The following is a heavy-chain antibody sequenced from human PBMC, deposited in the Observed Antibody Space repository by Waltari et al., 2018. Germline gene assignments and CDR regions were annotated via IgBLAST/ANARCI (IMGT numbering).Heavy chain of an antibody. CDR3: ARENSVAGARAFDY. V-gene: IGHV3-NL1*01. J-gene: IGHJ4*02. D-gene: IGHD6-19*01. Sequence: QVQLVESGGGVVQPGTSLRLSCAASGFPFRRYSMHWVRQAPGKGLEWVSVFYSAGSTNYADSVKGRFTISRDNSKNTLSLQMNSLRTEDTAVYYCARENSVAGARAFDYWGQGLLVTVSS. CDR2: FYSAGST. CDR1: GFPFRRYS.